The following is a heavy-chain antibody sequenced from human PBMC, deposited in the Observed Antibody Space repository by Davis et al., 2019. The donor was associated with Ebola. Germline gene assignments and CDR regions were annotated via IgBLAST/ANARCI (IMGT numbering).Heavy chain of an antibody. CDR3: ARDHYYYDTIGYRIFDY. J-gene: IGHJ4*02. V-gene: IGHV4-39*07. D-gene: IGHD3-22*01. CDR1: GGSISFSNYY. CDR2: IYSSGAT. Sequence: PSETLSLTCTVSGGSISFSNYYWGWIRQPPGKGLEWIGSIYSSGATYSHPSLQSRVMISVDTSKNQFSLKMTSVTAAVAAVYYCARDHYYYDTIGYRIFDYWGQGILVTVSS.